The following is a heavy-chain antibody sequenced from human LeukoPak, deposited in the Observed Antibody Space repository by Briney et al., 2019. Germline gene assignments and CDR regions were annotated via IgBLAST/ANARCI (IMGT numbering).Heavy chain of an antibody. Sequence: ASVKVSCKASGYTFTSYAMHWVRQAPGQRLEWMGLINAGNGNTKYSQKFQGRVTITRDTSASTAYMELSSLRSEDTAVYYCARDDVTMVRGMRISYYYYGMDVWGKGTTVTVSS. CDR2: INAGNGNT. D-gene: IGHD3-10*01. CDR1: GYTFTSYA. J-gene: IGHJ6*04. V-gene: IGHV1-3*01. CDR3: ARDDVTMVRGMRISYYYYGMDV.